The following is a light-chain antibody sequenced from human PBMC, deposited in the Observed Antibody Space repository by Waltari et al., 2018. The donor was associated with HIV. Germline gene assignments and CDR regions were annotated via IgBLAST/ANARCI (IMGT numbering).Light chain of an antibody. CDR2: RNN. Sequence: QSVLAQPRSVSGTPGQRVNLSCSGSSSNGSNNYVYWYQQVPGVAPKLLIYRNNQRPSGVPDRFSGSKSGTSASLAISGLRTEDEAEYYCAAWDDRLSGRLFGGGTKVTVL. J-gene: IGLJ2*01. V-gene: IGLV1-47*01. CDR1: SSNGSNNY. CDR3: AAWDDRLSGRL.